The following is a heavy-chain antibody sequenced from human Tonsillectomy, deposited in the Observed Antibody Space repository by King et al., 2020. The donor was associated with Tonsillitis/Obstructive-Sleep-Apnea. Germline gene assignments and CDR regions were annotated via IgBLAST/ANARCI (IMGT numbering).Heavy chain of an antibody. CDR1: GFTFSNYD. V-gene: IGHV3-30*03. Sequence: VQLVESGGGVVQPGRSLRLSCAASGFTFSNYDMHWVRQAPGKGLEWVAFISYDGSNKYYADSVKGRFTISRDNSKNTLYLQMNSLRAEDTAVYYCARDFDTIAVAGPDYWGQGTLVTVSP. CDR3: ARDFDTIAVAGPDY. CDR2: ISYDGSNK. J-gene: IGHJ4*02. D-gene: IGHD6-19*01.